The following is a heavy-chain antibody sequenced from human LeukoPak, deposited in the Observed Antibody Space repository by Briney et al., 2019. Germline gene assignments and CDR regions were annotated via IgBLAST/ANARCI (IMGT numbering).Heavy chain of an antibody. D-gene: IGHD6-19*01. CDR3: ARVRPKRVMSVAVYYFDY. Sequence: ASVKVSCKVSGYTLTELSMHWVRQAPGKGLEWMGGFDPEDGETIYAQKFQGRVTMTEDTSTDTAYMELSSLRSEDTAVYYCARVRPKRVMSVAVYYFDYWGQGTLVTVSS. CDR1: GYTLTELS. J-gene: IGHJ4*02. CDR2: FDPEDGET. V-gene: IGHV1-24*01.